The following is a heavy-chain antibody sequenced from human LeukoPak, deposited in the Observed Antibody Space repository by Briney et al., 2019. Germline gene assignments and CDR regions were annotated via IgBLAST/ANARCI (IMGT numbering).Heavy chain of an antibody. D-gene: IGHD3-22*01. CDR1: GYTFTTYD. CDR2: ISPKNGNT. CDR3: ARGHEYSSSSYVM. Sequence: ASVKVSCKASGYTFTTYDVNWVRQATGQGLEWMGWISPKNGNTGYAQKFQGRVTFTRNASISTAYMELSSLRSEDTAVYFCARGHEYSSSSYVMWGQGTLVTVSS. J-gene: IGHJ4*02. V-gene: IGHV1-8*03.